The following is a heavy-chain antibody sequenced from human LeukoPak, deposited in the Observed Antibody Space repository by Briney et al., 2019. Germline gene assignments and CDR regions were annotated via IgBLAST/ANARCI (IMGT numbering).Heavy chain of an antibody. CDR3: ATGGSACSFDY. J-gene: IGHJ4*02. D-gene: IGHD6-19*01. Sequence: GGSLRLSCAASGFTFSRAWKSWVRQAPGKGGEWVGHIKCKIDVVKADYGPPLKRRFTISRDLSKHTVYLQMNSLITEDAAVYYCATGGSACSFDYWVQGTLVTVSS. CDR2: IKCKIDVVKA. V-gene: IGHV3-15*01. CDR1: GFTFSRAW.